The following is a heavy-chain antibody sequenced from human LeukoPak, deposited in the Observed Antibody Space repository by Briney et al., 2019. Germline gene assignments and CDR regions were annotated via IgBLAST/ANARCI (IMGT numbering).Heavy chain of an antibody. V-gene: IGHV2-70*11. CDR1: GFSLSTRGMC. Sequence: RESGPALVKATQTLTLTCTFSGFSLSTRGMCVSWIRQPPGKALEWLARIDWDDDKYYSASLRTRLTISKDTSKNQVVLKMTNMDPVDTATYYCARIISGWEAIEYWGQGTLVTVSS. J-gene: IGHJ4*02. CDR2: IDWDDDK. CDR3: ARIISGWEAIEY. D-gene: IGHD6-19*01.